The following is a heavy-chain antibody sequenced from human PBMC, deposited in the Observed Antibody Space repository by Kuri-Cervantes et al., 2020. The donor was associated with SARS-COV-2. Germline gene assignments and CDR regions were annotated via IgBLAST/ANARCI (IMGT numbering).Heavy chain of an antibody. D-gene: IGHD6-6*01. J-gene: IGHJ6*03. CDR1: GYTFTDYY. CDR2: INPNSGGT. CDR3: ARKSIAARPSPYYYYYMDV. Sequence: ASVKVSCKASGYTFTDYYMHWVRQAPGQGLEWMGWINPNSGGTNYTQKFQGRVTMTRDTSISTAYMELSRLRSDDTAVYYCARKSIAARPSPYYYYYMDVWGKGTTVTVSS. V-gene: IGHV1-2*02.